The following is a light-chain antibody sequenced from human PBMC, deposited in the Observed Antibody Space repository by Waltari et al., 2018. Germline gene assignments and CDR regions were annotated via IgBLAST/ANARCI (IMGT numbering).Light chain of an antibody. CDR1: RSDIGAYNS. V-gene: IGLV2-8*01. Sequence: QSALTQPPSASGSPGQLVTISCTGTRSDIGAYNSASRYQKHPGKAPKLMIYEISKRPSVGPYLFSGSKSGNTASLTVSGLQAEDEADYYCSSYAGRNNLQVVFGGGTKLTVL. CDR3: SSYAGRNNLQVV. CDR2: EIS. J-gene: IGLJ2*01.